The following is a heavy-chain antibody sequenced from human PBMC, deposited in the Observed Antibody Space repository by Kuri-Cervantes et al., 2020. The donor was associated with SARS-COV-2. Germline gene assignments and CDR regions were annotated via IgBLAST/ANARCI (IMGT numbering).Heavy chain of an antibody. CDR3: ARGGITGTTGNWYFDL. J-gene: IGHJ2*01. CDR1: GYTFTSYG. CDR2: INPNSGGT. D-gene: IGHD1-7*01. V-gene: IGHV1-2*04. Sequence: ASVKVSCKASGYTFTSYGISWVRQAPGQGLEWMGWINPNSGGTNYAQKFQGWVTMTRDTSISTAYMELSGLRSDDTAVYYCARGGITGTTGNWYFDLWGRGTLVTVSS.